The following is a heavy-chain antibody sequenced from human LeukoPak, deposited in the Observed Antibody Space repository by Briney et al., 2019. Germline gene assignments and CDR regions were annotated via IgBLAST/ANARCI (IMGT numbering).Heavy chain of an antibody. D-gene: IGHD5/OR15-5a*01. CDR3: ARASDTSTPDY. CDR1: GLTFSSYA. J-gene: IGHJ4*02. V-gene: IGHV3-23*01. CDR2: ISGSGDSA. Sequence: PGGSLRLSCAASGLTFSSYAMSWVRQAPGKGLEWVSVISGSGDSAYYADSVKGRFTISRDNSKNTLFLQMNGLRAEDTALFYCARASDTSTPDYWGQGTLVTVSS.